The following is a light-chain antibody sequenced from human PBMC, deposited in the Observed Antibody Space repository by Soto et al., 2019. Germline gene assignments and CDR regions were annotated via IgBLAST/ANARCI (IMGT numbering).Light chain of an antibody. CDR3: QQYGSSPRIT. J-gene: IGKJ5*01. Sequence: EMVLTQSPGTLSLSPGERATLSCRASQSISSSSLAWYQQKPGQAPRLFIYDVSSRATGIPDRFSGSGSGTHFTLTLSRLEPEDFALYYCQQYGSSPRITFGQGTRLEIK. CDR1: QSISSSS. V-gene: IGKV3-20*01. CDR2: DVS.